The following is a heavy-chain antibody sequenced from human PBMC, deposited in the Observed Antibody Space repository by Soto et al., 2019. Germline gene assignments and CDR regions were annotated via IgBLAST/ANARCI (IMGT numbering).Heavy chain of an antibody. D-gene: IGHD5-12*01. V-gene: IGHV3-33*06. Sequence: QVQLVESGGGVVQPGRSLRLSCAASGFTFSSYGMQWVRQAPGKGLEWVAVIWYDGSKTFYADSVKGRFTISRDNSKNTLYLEMNSLRPEDTAVYFCAKDSGYNGYDVYDYYYGMDVWGQGTTVTVSS. CDR1: GFTFSSYG. J-gene: IGHJ6*02. CDR3: AKDSGYNGYDVYDYYYGMDV. CDR2: IWYDGSKT.